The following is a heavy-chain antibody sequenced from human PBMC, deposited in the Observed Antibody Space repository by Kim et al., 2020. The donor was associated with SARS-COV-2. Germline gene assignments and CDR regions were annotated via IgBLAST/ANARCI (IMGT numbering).Heavy chain of an antibody. CDR2: INHSGST. J-gene: IGHJ4*02. CDR1: GGPFSGYY. V-gene: IGHV4-34*01. Sequence: SETLSLTCAVYGGPFSGYYWSWIRQPPGKGLEWIGEINHSGSTNYNPSLKSRVTISVDTSKNQFSLKLNSVTAADTAVYYCARDRFRVPTTVVRAAIDYWGQGTLVTVSS. CDR3: ARDRFRVPTTVVRAAIDY. D-gene: IGHD3-10*01.